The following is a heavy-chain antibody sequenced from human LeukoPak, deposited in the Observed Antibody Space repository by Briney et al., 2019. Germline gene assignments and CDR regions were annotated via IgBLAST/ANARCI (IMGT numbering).Heavy chain of an antibody. V-gene: IGHV3-33*01. D-gene: IGHD5/OR15-5a*01. Sequence: SLRLSCAASGFTFSSYGMHWVRQAPGKGLEWVAMIWYDGSNTYYADSVKGRFTISRDNSKNTLFLQMDGLRAEDTAVYYCARDRSTTHFDYWGQGTLVTVSS. CDR1: GFTFSSYG. J-gene: IGHJ4*02. CDR2: IWYDGSNT. CDR3: ARDRSTTHFDY.